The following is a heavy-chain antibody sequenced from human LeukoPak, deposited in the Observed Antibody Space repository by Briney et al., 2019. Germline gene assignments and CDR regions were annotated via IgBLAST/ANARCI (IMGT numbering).Heavy chain of an antibody. CDR3: ARVLPHSDPLDY. D-gene: IGHD2-15*01. CDR2: ISRSGTTI. V-gene: IGHV3-48*03. Sequence: PGGSLRLSCAASGFTFSSYEMNWARQAPGRGLEWVSFISRSGTTIYYADSVKGRFTISRDNAKNSLYLQMNSLRAEDTAVYYCARVLPHSDPLDYWGQGTLVTVSS. J-gene: IGHJ4*02. CDR1: GFTFSSYE.